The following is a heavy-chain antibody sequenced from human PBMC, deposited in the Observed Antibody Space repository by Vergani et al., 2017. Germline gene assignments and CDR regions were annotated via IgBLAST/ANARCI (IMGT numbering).Heavy chain of an antibody. CDR2: ISGSGGST. D-gene: IGHD1-26*01. J-gene: IGHJ4*02. CDR3: ARDPGVGATSRDY. Sequence: EVQLLESGGGLVQPGGSLRLSCEASGFTFSSYAMSWVRQAPGKGLEWVSAISGSGGSTYYADSVKGRFTISRDNSKNTLYLQMNSLRAEDTAVYYCARDPGVGATSRDYWGQGTLVTVSS. CDR1: GFTFSSYA. V-gene: IGHV3-23*01.